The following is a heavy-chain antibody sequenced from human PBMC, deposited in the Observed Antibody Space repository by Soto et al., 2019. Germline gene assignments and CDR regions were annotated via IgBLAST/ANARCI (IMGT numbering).Heavy chain of an antibody. CDR3: ASRGVNGYYCYGMDV. Sequence: QVQLVQSGAEVKKPGSSVKVSCKASGGTFSSYAISWVRQAPGQGLEWMGGITPIFGTANYEQKFQGRVTITADESTSTAYMELSSLGSEDAAVYYCASRGVNGYYCYGMDVWGQGTTVTVSS. CDR2: ITPIFGTA. CDR1: GGTFSSYA. D-gene: IGHD3-10*01. J-gene: IGHJ6*02. V-gene: IGHV1-69*01.